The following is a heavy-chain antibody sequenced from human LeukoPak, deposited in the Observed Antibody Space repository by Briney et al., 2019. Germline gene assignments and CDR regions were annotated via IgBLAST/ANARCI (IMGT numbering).Heavy chain of an antibody. Sequence: GASVKVSCKASGYTFTGAYIHWVRQAPGQGPEWMGWLNPNSGATEYAQNFQGRVTMTRDTSISTAYMELSRLRPDDTAVYYCARAPGDVTRGYRQYYFDFWGQGTLVTVSS. D-gene: IGHD3-16*02. CDR1: GYTFTGAY. J-gene: IGHJ4*02. V-gene: IGHV1-2*02. CDR2: LNPNSGAT. CDR3: ARAPGDVTRGYRQYYFDF.